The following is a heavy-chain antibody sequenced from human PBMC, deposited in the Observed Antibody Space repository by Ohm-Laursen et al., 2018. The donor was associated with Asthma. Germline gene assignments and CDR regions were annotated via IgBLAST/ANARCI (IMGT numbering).Heavy chain of an antibody. V-gene: IGHV3-30*18. D-gene: IGHD6-19*01. CDR1: GFSFSTYG. Sequence: SLRLSCSASGFSFSTYGMHWVRQAPGKGLEWVAVISYDGSNKYYADSVKGRFTISRDNSKNTLYLQMNSLRAEDTAVYYCAKDRDSSGWYFPYDYWGRGTLVTVSS. CDR2: ISYDGSNK. J-gene: IGHJ4*02. CDR3: AKDRDSSGWYFPYDY.